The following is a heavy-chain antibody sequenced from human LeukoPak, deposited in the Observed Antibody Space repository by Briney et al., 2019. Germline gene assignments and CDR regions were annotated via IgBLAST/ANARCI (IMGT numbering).Heavy chain of an antibody. V-gene: IGHV3-64*01. J-gene: IGHJ4*02. CDR3: AREAVAGPFDY. Sequence: GGSLRLSCAASGFTFSSYAMHWVRQAPGKGLEYVSAISSNGGSTYYANSVKGRFTISRDNSKNTLYLQMGSLRAEDMAVYYCAREAVAGPFDYWSQGTLVTVSS. D-gene: IGHD6-19*01. CDR2: ISSNGGST. CDR1: GFTFSSYA.